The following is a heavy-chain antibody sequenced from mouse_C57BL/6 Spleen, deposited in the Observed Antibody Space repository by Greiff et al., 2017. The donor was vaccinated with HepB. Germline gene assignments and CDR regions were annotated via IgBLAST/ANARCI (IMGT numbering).Heavy chain of an antibody. CDR2: IRNKANGYTT. Sequence: EVKLMESGGGLVQPGGSLSLSCAASGFTFTDYYMSWVRQPPGKALEWLGFIRNKANGYTTEYSASVKGRFTISRDNSQSILYLQMNALRAEDSATYYCASYGYDGAMDYWGQGTSVTVSS. J-gene: IGHJ4*01. CDR1: GFTFTDYY. V-gene: IGHV7-3*01. CDR3: ASYGYDGAMDY. D-gene: IGHD2-2*01.